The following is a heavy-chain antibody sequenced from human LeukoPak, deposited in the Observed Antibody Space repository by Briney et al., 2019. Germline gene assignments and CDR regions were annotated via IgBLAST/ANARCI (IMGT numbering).Heavy chain of an antibody. D-gene: IGHD2-2*01. V-gene: IGHV4-59*01. CDR2: IYYSGST. CDR1: GGSISSYY. CDR3: AREPSQAYYFDY. J-gene: IGHJ4*02. Sequence: PSETLSLTCTDSGGSISSYYWSWIRQPPGKGLEWIGYIYYSGSTNYNPSLKSRVTISVDTSKNQFSLKLSSVTAADTAVYYCAREPSQAYYFDYWGQGTLVTVSS.